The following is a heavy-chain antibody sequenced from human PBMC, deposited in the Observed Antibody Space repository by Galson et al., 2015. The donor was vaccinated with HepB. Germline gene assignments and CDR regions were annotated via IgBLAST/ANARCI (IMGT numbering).Heavy chain of an antibody. J-gene: IGHJ5*02. Sequence: SVKVSCKASGYTFTGYYMHWVRQAPGQGLKWMGWINPNSGGTNYAQKFQGRVTMTRDTSISTAYMELSRLRSDDTAVYYCARDTGHCSSTSCYMNWFDPWGQGTLVTVSS. V-gene: IGHV1-2*02. CDR2: INPNSGGT. CDR3: ARDTGHCSSTSCYMNWFDP. D-gene: IGHD2-2*02. CDR1: GYTFTGYY.